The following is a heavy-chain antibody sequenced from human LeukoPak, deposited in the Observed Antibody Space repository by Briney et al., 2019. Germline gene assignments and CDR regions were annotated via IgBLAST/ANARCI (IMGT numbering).Heavy chain of an antibody. CDR2: ISGSGGST. CDR3: ARGFGSGSYYHYYYYYMDV. V-gene: IGHV3-23*01. Sequence: GGSLRLSCAASGFTFSSYAMSWVRQAPGKGLEWVSAISGSGGSTYYADSVKGRFTISRDNSKNSLYLQMNSLRAEDTAVYYCARGFGSGSYYHYYYYYMDVWGKGTTVTISS. J-gene: IGHJ6*03. D-gene: IGHD3-10*01. CDR1: GFTFSSYA.